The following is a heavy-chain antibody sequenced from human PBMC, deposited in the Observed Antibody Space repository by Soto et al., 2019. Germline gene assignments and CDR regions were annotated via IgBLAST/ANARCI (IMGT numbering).Heavy chain of an antibody. J-gene: IGHJ6*03. D-gene: IGHD3-3*01. V-gene: IGHV4-30-4*01. CDR2: IYSSGTT. CDR1: GGSITSADYY. CDR3: ARQFPYYDFWSGQANYYYYMDV. Sequence: SETLSLTCTISGGSITSADYYWTWIRQFPGKGLEWIAYIYSSGTTHYNPSLKSRATISVDTSKNQFSLKLSSVTAADTAVYYCARQFPYYDFWSGQANYYYYMDVWGKGTTVTVSS.